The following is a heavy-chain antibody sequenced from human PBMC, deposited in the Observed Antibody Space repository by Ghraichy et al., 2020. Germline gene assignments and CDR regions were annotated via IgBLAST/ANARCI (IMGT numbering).Heavy chain of an antibody. J-gene: IGHJ6*02. CDR1: GSDSSRHD. CDR3: ARDLSSPKYGMDV. V-gene: IGHV3-48*02. CDR2: ISSRSTTI. Sequence: GGSLRPSCAVSGSDSSRHDMSWVRKAPGKGLEWVLYISSRSTTIFYADSVKGRFTISRDNAKNSQDLQMNSLRDEDTAVYFCARDLSSPKYGMDVWGQGTTVT.